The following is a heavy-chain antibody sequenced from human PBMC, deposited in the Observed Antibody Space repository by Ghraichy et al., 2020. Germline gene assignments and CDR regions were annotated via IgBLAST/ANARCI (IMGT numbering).Heavy chain of an antibody. CDR1: GFTFSSYA. Sequence: GSLRLSCAASGFTFSSYAMSWVRQAPGKGLEWVSAISGSGGSTYYADSVKGRFTISRDNSKNTLYLQMNSLRAEDTAVYYCAKGGYSGYVQGIDYWGQGTLVTVSS. CDR3: AKGGYSGYVQGIDY. D-gene: IGHD5-12*01. CDR2: ISGSGGST. J-gene: IGHJ4*02. V-gene: IGHV3-23*01.